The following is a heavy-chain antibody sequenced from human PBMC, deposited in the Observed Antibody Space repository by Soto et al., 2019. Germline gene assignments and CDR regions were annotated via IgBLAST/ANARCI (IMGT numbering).Heavy chain of an antibody. D-gene: IGHD2-15*01. Sequence: GGSLRLSCVAPGVIFSGYGMHWVRQAPGKGLEWVAIIRFDGSNIYYADSVKGRFTISRDNSKNTLYLQMNSLRAEDTAVYYCAKDLLSVVVVAATGVFDYWGQGTLVTVSS. CDR1: GVIFSGYG. J-gene: IGHJ4*02. CDR2: IRFDGSNI. CDR3: AKDLLSVVVVAATGVFDY. V-gene: IGHV3-30*02.